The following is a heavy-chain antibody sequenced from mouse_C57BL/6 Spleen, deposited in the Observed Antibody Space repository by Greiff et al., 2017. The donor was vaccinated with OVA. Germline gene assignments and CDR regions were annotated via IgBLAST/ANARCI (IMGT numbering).Heavy chain of an antibody. CDR1: GFTFSSYA. Sequence: EVKLVESGGGLVKPGGSLKLSCAASGFTFSSYAMSWVRQTPEKRLEWVATISDGGSYTYYPDNVKGRFTISRDNAKNNLYLQMNLLKSEDTAMYYCARVPNGSSRYYFDYWGQGTTLTVSS. V-gene: IGHV5-4*03. CDR2: ISDGGSYT. D-gene: IGHD1-1*01. CDR3: ARVPNGSSRYYFDY. J-gene: IGHJ2*01.